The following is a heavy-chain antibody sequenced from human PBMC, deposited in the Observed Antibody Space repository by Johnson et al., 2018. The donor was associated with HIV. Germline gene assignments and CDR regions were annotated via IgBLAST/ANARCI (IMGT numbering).Heavy chain of an antibody. CDR2: INWNGGST. CDR3: AKDIVYGVYGAQGAFHI. CDR1: GLNVSSTY. V-gene: IGHV3-20*04. Sequence: VRLVESGGGLIQPGGSLRLSCAASGLNVSSTYMSWVRQAPGKGLEWVSGINWNGGSTGYADSVKGRFSISRDNPKKSLYLQMNGLRPEDTGIYYCAKDIVYGVYGAQGAFHIWGRGTMVKVSS. D-gene: IGHD4-17*01. J-gene: IGHJ3*02.